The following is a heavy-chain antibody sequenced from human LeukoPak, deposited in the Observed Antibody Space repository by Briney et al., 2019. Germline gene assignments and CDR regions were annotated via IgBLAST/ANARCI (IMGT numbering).Heavy chain of an antibody. Sequence: GSLRLSCAASGLTFSRYWMTWFRQAPGKGLEWVANIKRDGSEKYYVDSVKGRFTIYRDNAQNTLYLQMNSLRAEDTAVYYCARFGPSGYSFDYWGQGTLVTVSS. CDR1: GLTFSRYW. V-gene: IGHV3-7*01. J-gene: IGHJ4*02. D-gene: IGHD3-3*01. CDR2: IKRDGSEK. CDR3: ARFGPSGYSFDY.